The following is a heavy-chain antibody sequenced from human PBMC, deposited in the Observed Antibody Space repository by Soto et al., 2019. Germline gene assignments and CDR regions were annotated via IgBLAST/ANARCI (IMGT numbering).Heavy chain of an antibody. V-gene: IGHV1-2*02. CDR2: INPNSGGT. CDR1: GYTFTGYY. J-gene: IGHJ6*02. Sequence: ASLKVSCKASGYTFTGYYMHWVRQAPGQGLEWMGWINPNSGGTNYAQKFRGRVTMTRDTSISTAYMELSRLRSDDTAVYYCAREFDDVVAMDVWGQGTTVTVSS. CDR3: AREFDDVVAMDV. D-gene: IGHD2-2*01.